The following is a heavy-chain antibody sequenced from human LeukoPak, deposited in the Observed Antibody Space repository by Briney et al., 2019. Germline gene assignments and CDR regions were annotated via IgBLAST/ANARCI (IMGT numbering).Heavy chain of an antibody. CDR2: IYRSGTT. CDR3: ARHHPNVDYEDC. D-gene: IGHD4-17*01. V-gene: IGHV4-30-4*01. Sequence: SETLSLTCTVSGVSISSGDYYWSWIRQPPGKGLEWIGYIYRSGTTYSNPSLRSRASLSVDTSKNQFSLKLNSVTAADTAVYFCARHHPNVDYEDCWGQGTLVTVSS. J-gene: IGHJ4*02. CDR1: GVSISSGDYY.